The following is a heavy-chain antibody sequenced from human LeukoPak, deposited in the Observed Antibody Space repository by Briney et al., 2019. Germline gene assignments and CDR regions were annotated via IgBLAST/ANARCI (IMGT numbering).Heavy chain of an antibody. D-gene: IGHD2-21*01. CDR1: EYTFANYD. J-gene: IGHJ4*02. CDR3: ARATRGDLLSEF. CDR2: VNPYSTNT. V-gene: IGHV1-8*01. Sequence: EASVKVSCKASEYTFANYDITWVRQAPGRGLEWMGWVNPYSTNTGYARKFQGRLSMTRDTSITTAYMELSSLTSEDTAVYYCARATRGDLLSEFWGQGSPITVSS.